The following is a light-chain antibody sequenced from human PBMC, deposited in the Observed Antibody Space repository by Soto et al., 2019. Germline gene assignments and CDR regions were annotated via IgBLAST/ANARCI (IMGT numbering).Light chain of an antibody. CDR2: EVT. V-gene: IGLV2-14*02. CDR3: GSYTSSTTLVV. CDR1: SSDVGSYNL. J-gene: IGLJ1*01. Sequence: QSALTQTASVSGSPGQTITISCTGTSSDVGSYNLVSWYQQHPGKAPKLIIYEVTHRPSGVSNRFSGSKSGNTASLTISGLQADDDADYYCGSYTSSTTLVVFGTGTKLTVL.